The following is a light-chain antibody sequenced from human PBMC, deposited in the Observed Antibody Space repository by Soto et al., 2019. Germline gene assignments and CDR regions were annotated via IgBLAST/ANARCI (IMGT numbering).Light chain of an antibody. Sequence: EILMTQSPLTLSVSPGEGATLSCRASQNINSNLDWYQQSPGQAPRVLIYGASSRASGIPDRFSGSGSGTDFTLTINRLEPDDFAVYYCQKYKDWPPLTFGGGTRVESK. J-gene: IGKJ4*01. CDR3: QKYKDWPPLT. CDR2: GAS. V-gene: IGKV3D-15*01. CDR1: QNINSN.